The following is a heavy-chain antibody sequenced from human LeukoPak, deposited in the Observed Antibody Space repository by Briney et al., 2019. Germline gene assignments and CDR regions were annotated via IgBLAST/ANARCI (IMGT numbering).Heavy chain of an antibody. J-gene: IGHJ4*01. D-gene: IGHD3-22*01. Sequence: PGRSLRLSCAASGFTFSSYAMHWVRQAPGKGLEWVAVVSYDGSNKYYADSVKGRFTISRDNSKNTLYLQMNSLRAEDTAVYYCARVLLMGYYDSSGELDYWGHGTLVTVSS. V-gene: IGHV3-30-3*01. CDR1: GFTFSSYA. CDR2: VSYDGSNK. CDR3: ARVLLMGYYDSSGELDY.